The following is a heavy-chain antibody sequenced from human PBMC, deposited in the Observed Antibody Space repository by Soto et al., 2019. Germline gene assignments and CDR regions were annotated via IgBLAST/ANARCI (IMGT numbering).Heavy chain of an antibody. J-gene: IGHJ6*02. CDR1: GDTFSSYT. CDR3: AREEGQRMDV. CDR2: ITPIFTTT. Sequence: QVQLVQSGAEVKKPGSSVKVSCKASGDTFSSYTINWVRQAPGQGLEWMGGITPIFTTTNYAQKFQGRVTITADETTSTAYMELSSLRSEDTAVYYCAREEGQRMDVWGQGTTVTVSS. V-gene: IGHV1-69*01.